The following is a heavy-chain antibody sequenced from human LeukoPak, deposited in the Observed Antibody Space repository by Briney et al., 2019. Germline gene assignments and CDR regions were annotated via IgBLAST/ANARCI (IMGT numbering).Heavy chain of an antibody. J-gene: IGHJ6*02. CDR2: ISGDGGST. CDR3: AKDIPSGWYVNYYYGMDV. CDR1: GFTFDDYA. D-gene: IGHD6-19*01. V-gene: IGHV3-43*02. Sequence: PGGSLRPSCAASGFTFDDYAMHWVRQAPGKGLEWVSLISGDGGSTYYADSVKGRFTISRDNSKNSLYLQMNSLRTEDTALYYCAKDIPSGWYVNYYYGMDVWGQGTTVTVSS.